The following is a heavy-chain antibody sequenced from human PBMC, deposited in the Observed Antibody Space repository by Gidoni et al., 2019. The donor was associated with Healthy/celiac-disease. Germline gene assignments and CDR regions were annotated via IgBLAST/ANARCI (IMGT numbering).Heavy chain of an antibody. D-gene: IGHD2-2*02. CDR1: GFTFSASG. CDR3: ARARAGPAAIGGRGFDP. J-gene: IGHJ5*02. Sequence: QVQLLESGGGVVQPGRSLRPSCAASGFTFSASGMHWVRQAQGKGLEWVAVIRYDGSNKYYADSVKGGFTISRDNSKNTLYLQMNSLRAEDTAVYYCARARAGPAAIGGRGFDPWGQGTLVTVSS. CDR2: IRYDGSNK. V-gene: IGHV3-33*01.